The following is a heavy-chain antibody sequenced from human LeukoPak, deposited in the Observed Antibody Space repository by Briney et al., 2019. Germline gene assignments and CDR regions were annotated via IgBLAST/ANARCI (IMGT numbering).Heavy chain of an antibody. J-gene: IGHJ6*03. CDR1: GFTFSSYA. CDR3: AKDHWVAAAGRFYYYMDV. D-gene: IGHD6-13*01. Sequence: GGSLRLSCAASGFTFSSYAMSWVRQAPGKGLEWVSAISGSGGSTYYADSVKGRFTISRDNSKNTLYLQMNSLRAEDTAVYYCAKDHWVAAAGRFYYYMDVWGKGTTVTVSS. CDR2: ISGSGGST. V-gene: IGHV3-23*01.